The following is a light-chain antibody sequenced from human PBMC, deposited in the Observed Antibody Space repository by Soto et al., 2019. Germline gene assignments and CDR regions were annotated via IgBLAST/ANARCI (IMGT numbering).Light chain of an antibody. Sequence: DIQMTQSPSTLSASVGDRVTLTCRASQSVSDWLAWYQQKPGKAPKVLIYKASNLESGVPSRFSCSGSGTEFTLTIISLQPDDSATYYCQQYNTFSPYTFGQGTKLEIK. J-gene: IGKJ2*01. V-gene: IGKV1-5*03. CDR1: QSVSDW. CDR3: QQYNTFSPYT. CDR2: KAS.